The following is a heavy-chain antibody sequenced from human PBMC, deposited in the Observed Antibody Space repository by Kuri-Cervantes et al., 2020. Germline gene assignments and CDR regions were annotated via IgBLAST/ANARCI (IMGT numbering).Heavy chain of an antibody. CDR1: GFTFSSYG. D-gene: IGHD3-22*01. CDR2: ISYDGSNK. V-gene: IGHV3-30*18. CDR3: AKGAHYYDSSDDAFDI. J-gene: IGHJ3*02. Sequence: GGSLRLSCAASGFTFSSYGMHWVRQAPGKGLEWVAVISYDGSNKYYADSVKGRFTISRDNSKNTLYLQMNSLRAEDTAVYYCAKGAHYYDSSDDAFDIWGQGTIVTVSS.